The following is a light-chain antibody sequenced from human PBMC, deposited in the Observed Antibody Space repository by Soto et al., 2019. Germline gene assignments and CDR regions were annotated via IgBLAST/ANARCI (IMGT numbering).Light chain of an antibody. V-gene: IGLV3-21*02. CDR2: DDS. CDR1: NIGSKS. CDR3: QVWDSSSDHLYV. Sequence: SYELAQPPSVSVARGQTARITCGGNNIGSKSVHWYQQKPGQAPVLVVYDDSDRPSGIPERFSGSNSGNTSTLTIRRVEAGDEADYYCQVWDSSSDHLYVFGTGTKVTVL. J-gene: IGLJ1*01.